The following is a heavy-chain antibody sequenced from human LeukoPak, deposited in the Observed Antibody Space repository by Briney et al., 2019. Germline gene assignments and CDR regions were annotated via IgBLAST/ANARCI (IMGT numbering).Heavy chain of an antibody. Sequence: ASVKVSCKASGYTFTGYYMHWVRQAPGQGLEWMGWINPNSGGTNYAQKFQGRVTMTTDTSTSTAYMELRSLRSDDTAVYYCADALGSYGDYWGQGTLVTVSS. CDR2: INPNSGGT. J-gene: IGHJ4*02. CDR3: ADALGSYGDY. D-gene: IGHD1-26*01. CDR1: GYTFTGYY. V-gene: IGHV1-2*02.